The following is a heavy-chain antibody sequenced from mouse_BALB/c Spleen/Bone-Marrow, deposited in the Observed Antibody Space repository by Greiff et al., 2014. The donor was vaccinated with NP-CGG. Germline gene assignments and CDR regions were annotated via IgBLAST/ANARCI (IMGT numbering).Heavy chain of an antibody. CDR3: ARDRGVQGYAMDY. V-gene: IGHV5-4*02. D-gene: IGHD2-14*01. J-gene: IGHJ4*01. CDR2: ISYGGSYI. Sequence: DVKLVESGGGLVKPGGSLKLSCAASGFTFSDFYMYWVRQTPEKRLEWVATISYGGSYIYYPDSVKGRFTISRDDAKNNLYLQMSSLKSEDTAMYYCARDRGVQGYAMDYWGQGTSVTVS. CDR1: GFTFSDFY.